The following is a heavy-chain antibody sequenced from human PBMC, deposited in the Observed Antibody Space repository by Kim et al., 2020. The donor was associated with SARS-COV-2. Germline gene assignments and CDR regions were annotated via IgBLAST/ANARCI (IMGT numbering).Heavy chain of an antibody. D-gene: IGHD1-1*01. CDR3: ARGSIRYYYNWFDP. V-gene: IGHV4-38-2*02. CDR1: GYSISSGYY. Sequence: SETLSLTCTVSGYSISSGYYWGWIRQHPGKGLEWIGSIYHSGSTYYNPSLKSRVTISVDTSKNQFSLKLSSVTAADTAVYYCARGSIRYYYNWFDPWGQGTLVTVSS. J-gene: IGHJ5*02. CDR2: IYHSGST.